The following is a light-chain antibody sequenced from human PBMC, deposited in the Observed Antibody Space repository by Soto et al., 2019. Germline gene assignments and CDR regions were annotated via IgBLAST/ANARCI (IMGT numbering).Light chain of an antibody. CDR2: GAS. Sequence: EIVMTQSPATLSVSPGERDTLSCRASESISSTLAWYQQKPGQAPRLLMYGASIRATDFPARFSGSGYGTDFTLSICILLSEDFAVYYCQQYTIWPITFGQGTRLEI. V-gene: IGKV3D-15*03. CDR1: ESISST. J-gene: IGKJ5*01. CDR3: QQYTIWPIT.